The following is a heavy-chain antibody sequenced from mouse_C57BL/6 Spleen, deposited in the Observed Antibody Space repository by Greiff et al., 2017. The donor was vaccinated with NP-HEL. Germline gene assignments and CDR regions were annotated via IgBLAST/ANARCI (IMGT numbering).Heavy chain of an antibody. V-gene: IGHV1-80*01. D-gene: IGHD3-1*01. CDR2: IYPGDGDT. J-gene: IGHJ2*01. CDR1: GYAFSSYW. CDR3: ARGLPGYFDY. Sequence: VQLQQSGAELVKPGASVKISCKASGYAFSSYWMTWVKQRPGKGLEWIGQIYPGDGDTNYNGKFKGKATLTADKSSSTAYMQLSSLTSEDSAVYFCARGLPGYFDYWGQGTTLTVSS.